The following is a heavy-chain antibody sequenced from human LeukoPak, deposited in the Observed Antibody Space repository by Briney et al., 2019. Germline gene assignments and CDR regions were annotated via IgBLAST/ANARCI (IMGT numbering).Heavy chain of an antibody. CDR3: ATASFCSGTHCFYYYMDV. CDR1: GYTLSEKP. CDR2: FDPEDGET. J-gene: IGHJ6*03. V-gene: IGHV1-24*01. D-gene: IGHD2-15*01. Sequence: ASVKVSCKVSGYTLSEKPMHWVRQAPGTGLEWLGGFDPEDGETIYAQKFQDRITMTDDASTDTAYMELSSLRSEDTAVYFCATASFCSGTHCFYYYMDVWGKGTPVTVSS.